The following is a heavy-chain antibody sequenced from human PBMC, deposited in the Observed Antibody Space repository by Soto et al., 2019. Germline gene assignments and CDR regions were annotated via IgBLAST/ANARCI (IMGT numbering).Heavy chain of an antibody. CDR1: GYSCTRYW. V-gene: IGHV5-10-1*01. CDR2: IDPSDSYT. Sequence: EVQLVQSGAEVKKPGESLRISCKGSGYSCTRYWISWVRQMPGKGLEWMGRIDPSDSYTYYSPSFQGHVTISADKSISTAYLQWSSLKASDTAMYYCARLQAAAGDNDLTFDYWGQGTLVTVSS. J-gene: IGHJ4*02. CDR3: ARLQAAAGDNDLTFDY. D-gene: IGHD6-13*01.